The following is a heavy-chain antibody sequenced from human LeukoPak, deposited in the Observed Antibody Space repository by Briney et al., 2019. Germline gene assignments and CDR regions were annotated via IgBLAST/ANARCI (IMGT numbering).Heavy chain of an antibody. CDR2: FDPEDGET. D-gene: IGHD2-15*01. V-gene: IGHV1-24*01. J-gene: IGHJ4*02. CDR3: ATGVVVAATPRRANDY. Sequence: ASVKVSCKVSGYTLTELSMHWVRQAPGKGLEWMGGFDPEDGETIYAQKFQGRVTMTEDTSTDTAYMELSSLRSVDTAVYYCATGVVVAATPRRANDYWGQGTLVTVSS. CDR1: GYTLTELS.